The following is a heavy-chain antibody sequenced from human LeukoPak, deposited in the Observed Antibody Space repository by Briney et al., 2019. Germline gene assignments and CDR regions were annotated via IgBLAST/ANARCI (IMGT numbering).Heavy chain of an antibody. CDR2: IYYSGST. CDR1: GGSISSGVYS. CDR3: ARGGAVAGPDWGDAFDI. V-gene: IGHV4-30-4*07. D-gene: IGHD6-13*01. J-gene: IGHJ3*02. Sequence: SETLFLTCAVSGGSISSGVYSWSWIRQPPGKGLEWIGYIYYSGSTYYNPSLKSRVTISVDTSKNQFSPKLSSVTAADTAVYYCARGGAVAGPDWGDAFDIWGQGTMVTVSS.